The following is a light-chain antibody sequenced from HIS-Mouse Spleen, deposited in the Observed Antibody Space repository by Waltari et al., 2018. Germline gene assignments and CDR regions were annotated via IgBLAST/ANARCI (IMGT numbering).Light chain of an antibody. CDR1: SSNIGSNY. V-gene: IGLV1-47*01. CDR2: RNN. Sequence: QSVLTQPPSASGTPGQRVTISCSGSSSNIGSNYVYWYQQLPGTAPKLLISRNNQRPSGGPDRFAGSKSGTSASLAISGLRSEDEADYYCAAWDDSLSGPVFGGGTKLTVL. J-gene: IGLJ3*02. CDR3: AAWDDSLSGPV.